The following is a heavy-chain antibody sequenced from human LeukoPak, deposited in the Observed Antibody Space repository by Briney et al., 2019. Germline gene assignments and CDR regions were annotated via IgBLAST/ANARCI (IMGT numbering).Heavy chain of an antibody. V-gene: IGHV4-61*02. CDR3: ARVLSYYYGSGSYMDV. Sequence: SETLSLTCTVSGGSISSGSYYWSWIRQPAGKGLEWIGRIYTSGSTNYNPSLKSRVTISVDTSKNQFSLKLSSVTAADTAVYYCARVLSYYYGSGSYMDVWGKGTTVTVSS. D-gene: IGHD3-10*01. J-gene: IGHJ6*04. CDR2: IYTSGST. CDR1: GGSISSGSYY.